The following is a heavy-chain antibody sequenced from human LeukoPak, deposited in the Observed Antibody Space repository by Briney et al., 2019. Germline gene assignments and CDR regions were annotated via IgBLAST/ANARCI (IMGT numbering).Heavy chain of an antibody. CDR3: ARDAKYTYGPPFDF. CDR2: ISSSGSSI. V-gene: IGHV3-48*04. D-gene: IGHD5-18*01. J-gene: IGHJ4*02. Sequence: PGGSLRLSCAASGFTFSSYSMNWVRQAPGKGLEWVSYISSSGSSIYYADSMKGRFTISRDNAKNSLYLQMNSLRADDTAVYYCARDAKYTYGPPFDFWGQGTLVTVSS. CDR1: GFTFSSYS.